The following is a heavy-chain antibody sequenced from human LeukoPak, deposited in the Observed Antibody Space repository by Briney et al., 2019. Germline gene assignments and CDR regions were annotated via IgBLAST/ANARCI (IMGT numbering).Heavy chain of an antibody. V-gene: IGHV3-66*02. CDR1: GFTVSSNY. Sequence: GGSLRLSCAASGFTVSSNYMSWVRQAPGKGLEWVSVIYSGGSTYYADSVKGRLTISRDNSKNTLYLQMNSLRAEDTAVYYCARDIYSYGWGWFDPWGQGTLVTVSS. D-gene: IGHD5-18*01. CDR3: ARDIYSYGWGWFDP. CDR2: IYSGGST. J-gene: IGHJ5*02.